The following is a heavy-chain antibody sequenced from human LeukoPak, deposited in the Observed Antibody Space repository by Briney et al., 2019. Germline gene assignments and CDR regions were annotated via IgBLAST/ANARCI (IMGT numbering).Heavy chain of an antibody. CDR1: GFTFSSYS. V-gene: IGHV3-21*01. J-gene: IGHJ5*02. CDR3: ARDTHLWFGEIWGFDP. CDR2: ISSSSSYI. D-gene: IGHD3-10*01. Sequence: PGGSLRLSCAASGFTFSSYSMNWVRQAPGKGLEWVSSISSSSSYIYYADSVKGRFTISRDNAKNSLYLQMNSLRAEDTAVYYCARDTHLWFGEIWGFDPWGQGTLVTVSS.